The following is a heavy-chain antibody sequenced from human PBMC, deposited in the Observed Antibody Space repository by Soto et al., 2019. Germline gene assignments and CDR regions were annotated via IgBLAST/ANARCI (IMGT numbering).Heavy chain of an antibody. CDR3: ASLRSRWNIDY. J-gene: IGHJ4*02. Sequence: QVQLQESGPGLVKPSQTLSLTCTVSGGSISTDDHYWSWIRQPQGKGLEWIGYIYYTGSTHYNPSLKSRLFTSLDTSKNQFSLQLTSVTAADTAVYYCASLRSRWNIDYWGQGTLVTVSS. V-gene: IGHV4-30-4*01. CDR1: GGSISTDDHY. D-gene: IGHD6-13*01. CDR2: IYYTGST.